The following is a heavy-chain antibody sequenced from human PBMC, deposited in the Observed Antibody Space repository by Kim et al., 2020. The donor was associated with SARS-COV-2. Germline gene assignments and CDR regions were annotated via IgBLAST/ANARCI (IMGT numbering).Heavy chain of an antibody. D-gene: IGHD4-17*01. Sequence: STIYYADSVKGRFTISRDNAKNSLYLQMNSLRAEDTAVYYCARGDDYGDPWGQGTLVTVSS. V-gene: IGHV3-11*04. CDR3: ARGDDYGDP. J-gene: IGHJ5*02. CDR2: STI.